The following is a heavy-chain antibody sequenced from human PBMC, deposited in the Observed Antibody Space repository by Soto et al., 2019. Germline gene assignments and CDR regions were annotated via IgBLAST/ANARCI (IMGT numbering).Heavy chain of an antibody. D-gene: IGHD2-8*02. CDR3: VRDRFCTGDTCYVHYFDL. CDR2: LNWKGGSI. Sequence: LVESGGGVVVRPGGSLRLSCAASGFTFDNYGMSWVRQAPGKGLEWVSGLNWKGGSIGYADSVKGRFIISRDNAKKSLHLEMSSLRAEDTALYYCVRDRFCTGDTCYVHYFDLWGQGTLVTVSS. J-gene: IGHJ4*02. V-gene: IGHV3-20*04. CDR1: GFTFDNYG.